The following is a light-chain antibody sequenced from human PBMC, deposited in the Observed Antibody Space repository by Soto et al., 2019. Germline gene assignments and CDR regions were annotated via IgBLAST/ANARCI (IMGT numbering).Light chain of an antibody. CDR2: DVT. CDR1: SSDVGGWNY. V-gene: IGLV2-11*01. CDR3: CSYAGSYIYV. Sequence: QSALTQPRSVSGSPGQSVTISCTGTSSDVGGWNYVSWYQHHPGKAPKFIIYDVTKRPSGVPDRFSGSKSGNTASLTIYWLQAEDEADYYCCSYAGSYIYVFGPGTKVTVL. J-gene: IGLJ1*01.